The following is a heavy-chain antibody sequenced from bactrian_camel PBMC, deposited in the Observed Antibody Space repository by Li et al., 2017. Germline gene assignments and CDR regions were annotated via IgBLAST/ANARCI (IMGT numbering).Heavy chain of an antibody. V-gene: IGHV3S53*01. CDR2: IDSDGIA. Sequence: HVQLVESGGGSVQAGGSLRLSCGASGSIYGDACVGWLRQAPGKEREGVAAIDSDGIASYADSVKGRFTIARDNALNMLYLQLNSLKTEDTAMYYCATLVVYYSDYDRDYSGMDYWGKGTQVTVS. D-gene: IGHD4*01. CDR1: GSIYGDAC. J-gene: IGHJ7*01.